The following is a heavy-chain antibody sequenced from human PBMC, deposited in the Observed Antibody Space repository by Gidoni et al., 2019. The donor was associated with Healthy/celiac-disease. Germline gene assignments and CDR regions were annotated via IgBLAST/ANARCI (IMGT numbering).Heavy chain of an antibody. V-gene: IGHV1-69*06. CDR3: ARGDFWSGYRPNWFDP. Sequence: QVQLVQSGAEVKKPGSSVKVSCKASGGTFSSYAISWVRQAPGQGLEWMGGIIPILGTENYAQKFQGRVTITADKSTSTAYMELSSLRSEDTAVYYCARGDFWSGYRPNWFDPWGQGTLVTVSS. CDR1: GGTFSSYA. D-gene: IGHD3-3*01. CDR2: IIPILGTE. J-gene: IGHJ5*02.